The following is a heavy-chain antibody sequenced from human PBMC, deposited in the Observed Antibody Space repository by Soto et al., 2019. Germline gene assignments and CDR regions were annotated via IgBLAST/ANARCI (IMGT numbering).Heavy chain of an antibody. V-gene: IGHV1-69*06. CDR1: GGTSTRYA. J-gene: IGHJ4*02. D-gene: IGHD3-3*01. Sequence: QERLVQSGAEVRKPGSSVKVSCKVTGGTSTRYAINWVRQAPGQGLEWMGGIVPMFGTSKYAQKLQGRVTITADTSTNIAYMELRRLRSEDTAVYYCNRGSEYDFWSGYLWGQGTLVSVSS. CDR3: NRGSEYDFWSGYL. CDR2: IVPMFGTS.